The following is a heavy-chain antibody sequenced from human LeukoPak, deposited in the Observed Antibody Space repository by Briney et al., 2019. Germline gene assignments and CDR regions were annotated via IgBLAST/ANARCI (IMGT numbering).Heavy chain of an antibody. V-gene: IGHV3-33*06. J-gene: IGHJ4*02. CDR3: AKAARLGPSHFDY. CDR2: IWFDGNNK. Sequence: GGSLRLSCAASGFTFTTYGMHWVRQAPGKGLEWVAVIWFDGNNKFYADSGKGRFTVSRDNSKNTLYLHMNSLRGEDTAVYYCAKAARLGPSHFDYWGRGTLVTVSS. D-gene: IGHD6-25*01. CDR1: GFTFTTYG.